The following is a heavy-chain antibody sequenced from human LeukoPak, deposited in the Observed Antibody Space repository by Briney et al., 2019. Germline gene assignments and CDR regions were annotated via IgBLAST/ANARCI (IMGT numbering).Heavy chain of an antibody. CDR3: ARHTGWFDP. D-gene: IGHD4-17*01. Sequence: SETLSLTCTVSGGSISSYYWSWIRQPPGKGLEWIGYIYYSGSTNYNPSLKSRVTMSVDTSKNQFSLKLSSVTAADTAVYYCARHTGWFDPWGQGTLVTVSS. CDR2: IYYSGST. CDR1: GGSISSYY. V-gene: IGHV4-59*08. J-gene: IGHJ5*02.